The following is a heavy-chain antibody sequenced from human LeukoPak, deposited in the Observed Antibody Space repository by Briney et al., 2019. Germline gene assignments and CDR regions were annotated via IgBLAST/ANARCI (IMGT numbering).Heavy chain of an antibody. J-gene: IGHJ4*02. V-gene: IGHV4-59*01. D-gene: IGHD3-22*01. CDR1: GGSISSYY. Sequence: KPSETLSLTCTVSGGSISSYYWSWLRQPPGKGLEWIGYIYYSGSTNYNPSLKSRVTISVDTSKNQFSLKLSSVTAADTAVYYCARGYSSGYYGFDYWGQGTLVTVSS. CDR3: ARGYSSGYYGFDY. CDR2: IYYSGST.